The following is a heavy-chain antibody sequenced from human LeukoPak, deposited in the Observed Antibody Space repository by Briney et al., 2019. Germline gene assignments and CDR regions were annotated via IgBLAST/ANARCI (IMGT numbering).Heavy chain of an antibody. J-gene: IGHJ5*02. CDR2: IYHSGST. D-gene: IGHD6-19*01. V-gene: IGHV4-34*01. CDR1: GGSFSGYY. Sequence: KSSETLSLTCAVYGGSFSGYYWSWIRQPPGKGLEWIGEIYHSGSTNYNPSLKSRVTISVDKSKNQFSLKLSSVTAADTAVYYCARDHGDIAVAGTPNWFDPWGQGTLVTVSS. CDR3: ARDHGDIAVAGTPNWFDP.